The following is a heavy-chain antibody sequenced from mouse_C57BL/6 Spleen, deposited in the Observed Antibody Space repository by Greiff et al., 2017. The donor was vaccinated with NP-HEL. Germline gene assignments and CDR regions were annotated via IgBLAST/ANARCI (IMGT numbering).Heavy chain of an antibody. CDR1: GYTFTSSW. Sequence: QVHVKQSGAELAKPGASVKLSCKASGYTFTSSWMHWVKQRPGQGLEWIGYINPSSGYTKYNQKFKDKATLTADKSSSTAYMQLSSLTYEDAAVYYCARTGTEVYWYFDVWGTGTTVTVSS. V-gene: IGHV1-7*01. J-gene: IGHJ1*03. CDR2: INPSSGYT. CDR3: ARTGTEVYWYFDV. D-gene: IGHD4-1*01.